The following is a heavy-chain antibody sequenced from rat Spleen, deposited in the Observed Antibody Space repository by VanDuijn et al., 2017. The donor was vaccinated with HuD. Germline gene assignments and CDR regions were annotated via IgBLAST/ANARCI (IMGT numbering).Heavy chain of an antibody. CDR2: ISYDGRST. V-gene: IGHV5-29*01. Sequence: EVQLVESGGGLVQPGGSLKLSCAASGFTFSSFPMAWVRQAPTEGLEWVASISYDGRSTFYRDSVRDRFTISRDNGKNTLYLQIDSLRSEDTATYYCARHFNYGSYGVMDAWGQGASVTVSS. CDR1: GFTFSSFP. D-gene: IGHD1-3*01. CDR3: ARHFNYGSYGVMDA. J-gene: IGHJ4*01.